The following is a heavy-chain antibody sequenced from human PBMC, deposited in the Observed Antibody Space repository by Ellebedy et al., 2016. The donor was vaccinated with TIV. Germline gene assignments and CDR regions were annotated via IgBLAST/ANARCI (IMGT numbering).Heavy chain of an antibody. D-gene: IGHD2/OR15-2a*01. V-gene: IGHV5-51*01. J-gene: IGHJ6*03. CDR3: ARPNMGYYYMDV. CDR1: GYSFPTYW. Sequence: GESLKISCKGSGYSFPTYWIGWVRQMPGKGLEWMGIIYPGNADNRYSPSFQGQVTISADKSISTAYLQWSSLKASDTAMYYCARPNMGYYYMDVWGEGTTVTVSS. CDR2: IYPGNADN.